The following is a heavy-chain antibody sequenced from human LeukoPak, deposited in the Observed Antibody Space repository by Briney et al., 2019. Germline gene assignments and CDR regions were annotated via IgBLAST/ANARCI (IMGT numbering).Heavy chain of an antibody. Sequence: PSETLSLTCAVSGGSISSGGYSWSWIRQPAGKGLEWIGRIHTSDSTNYNPSLKSRVIMSADTSKNQFSLNLSSMTAADTAVYYCARDSGVTGTGGLFDYWGQGTLVTVSS. CDR2: IHTSDST. V-gene: IGHV4-61*02. CDR1: GGSISSGGYS. D-gene: IGHD1-20*01. CDR3: ARDSGVTGTGGLFDY. J-gene: IGHJ4*02.